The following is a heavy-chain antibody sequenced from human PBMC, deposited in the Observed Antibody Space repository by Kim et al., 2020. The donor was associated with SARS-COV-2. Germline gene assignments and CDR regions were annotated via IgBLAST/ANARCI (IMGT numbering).Heavy chain of an antibody. CDR2: VSNSGRT. CDR1: GGSNSSNSYY. J-gene: IGHJ6*02. Sequence: SETLSLTCTVSGGSNSSNSYYWNWIRQPPGKGLEWIGSVSNSGRTDYNPSLKSRVTISGDISKNHFSLRLTSVTAADTAIYYCARDRFCSGANCYKGVFGMEVWGQGTTVPVS. V-gene: IGHV4-39*07. CDR3: ARDRFCSGANCYKGVFGMEV. D-gene: IGHD2-15*01.